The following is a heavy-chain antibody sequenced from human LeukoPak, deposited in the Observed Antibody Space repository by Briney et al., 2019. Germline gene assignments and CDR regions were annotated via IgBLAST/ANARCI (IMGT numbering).Heavy chain of an antibody. J-gene: IGHJ4*02. Sequence: GGSLRLSCAGSGFTFSSYAMSWVRQAPGKGLEWVSATSDTGATTYDADSVKGRFTISRDNSRSTLYLQMNSLRAEDTALYYCAKDTSIGRYCTNGVCSPFDYWGQGTLVTVSS. CDR2: TSDTGATT. CDR1: GFTFSSYA. CDR3: AKDTSIGRYCTNGVCSPFDY. V-gene: IGHV3-23*01. D-gene: IGHD2-8*01.